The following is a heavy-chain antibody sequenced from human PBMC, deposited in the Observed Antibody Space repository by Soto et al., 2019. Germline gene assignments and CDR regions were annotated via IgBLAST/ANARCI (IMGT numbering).Heavy chain of an antibody. CDR3: ARSRGLDF. V-gene: IGHV3-7*01. CDR1: EFTFSSYW. Sequence: EVQLVESGGGLVQPGGSLRLSCAASEFTFSSYWMSWVRQAPGKGLEWVANINKDGSEKYYVDSVKGRFTISRDNAKNSRFLQMNSLRAEDTAVYYCARSRGLDFWGQGTLVTVSS. CDR2: INKDGSEK. J-gene: IGHJ4*02. D-gene: IGHD2-21*02.